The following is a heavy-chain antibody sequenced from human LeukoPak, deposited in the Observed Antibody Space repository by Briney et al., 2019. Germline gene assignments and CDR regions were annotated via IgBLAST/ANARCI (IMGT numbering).Heavy chain of an antibody. CDR3: AADHGGSYFPTRFDY. J-gene: IGHJ4*02. D-gene: IGHD1-26*01. CDR2: ISAYNGNT. CDR1: GYTFTSYG. V-gene: IGHV1-18*01. Sequence: ASVKVSCKASGYTFTSYGISWVRQAPGQGLEWMGWISAYNGNTNYAQKLQGRVTMTTDTSTSTAYMELRSLRSEDTAVYYCAADHGGSYFPTRFDYWGQGTLVTVSS.